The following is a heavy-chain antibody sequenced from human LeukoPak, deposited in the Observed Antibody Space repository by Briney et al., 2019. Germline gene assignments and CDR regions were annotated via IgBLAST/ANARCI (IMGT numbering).Heavy chain of an antibody. J-gene: IGHJ4*02. CDR3: ARDYKYAFDN. Sequence: GGSLRLSCAASGFTFSNYSMNWVRQAPGKGLEWISYIGISSGNTKYADSVKGRFTISGDKAKNSLYLQMNSLRVEDTAVYYCARDYKYAFDNWGQGTLVTVSS. V-gene: IGHV3-48*01. CDR2: IGISSGNT. CDR1: GFTFSNYS. D-gene: IGHD5-24*01.